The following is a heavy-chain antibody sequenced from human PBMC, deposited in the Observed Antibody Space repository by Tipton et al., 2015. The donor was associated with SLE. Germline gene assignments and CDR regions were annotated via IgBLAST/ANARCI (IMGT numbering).Heavy chain of an antibody. CDR2: MSPNNGYT. CDR1: GYTFTTYG. V-gene: IGHV1-18*01. D-gene: IGHD3-22*01. CDR3: ARDYYDSSGYYLAGIIIDY. J-gene: IGHJ4*02. Sequence: QVQLVQSGAEVKKPGASVKVSCKASGYTFTTYGISWVRQAPGQRLEWMGWMSPNNGYTSYAKKFEGRLTMTKDTSTGTAYMELRSLRSADTAVYYCARDYYDSSGYYLAGIIIDYWGQGTLVTVSS.